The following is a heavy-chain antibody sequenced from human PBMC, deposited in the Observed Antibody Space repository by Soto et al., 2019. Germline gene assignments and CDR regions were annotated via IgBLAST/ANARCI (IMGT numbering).Heavy chain of an antibody. J-gene: IGHJ4*02. Sequence: QVQLQQWGAGLLKPSETLSLTCAVYGESFSGYYWSWIRQPPGKGLEWIGEINHSGSTNYNPSLKSRATIXXDXSXXGFCRTLISVAAADGAGYYWAGRGSDTWHRGCWDYWGQGTLVTVCS. CDR3: AGRGSDTWHRGCWDY. CDR2: INHSGST. V-gene: IGHV4-34*01. D-gene: IGHD2-15*01. CDR1: GESFSGYY.